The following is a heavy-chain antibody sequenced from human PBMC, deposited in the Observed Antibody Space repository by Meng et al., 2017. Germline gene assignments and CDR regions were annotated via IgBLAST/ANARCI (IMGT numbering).Heavy chain of an antibody. V-gene: IGHV3-30*01. D-gene: IGHD3-9*01. CDR2: ISYDGSNK. J-gene: IGHJ5*02. CDR1: GFTFSSYA. CDR3: ASFYDIPNWFDP. Sequence: GESLKISCAASGFTFSSYAMHSVRPGPGKGLGWVAVISYDGSNKYYADSVKGRFTISRDNSKNTLYLQMNSLRAEDTAVYYCASFYDIPNWFDPWGQGTLVTVSS.